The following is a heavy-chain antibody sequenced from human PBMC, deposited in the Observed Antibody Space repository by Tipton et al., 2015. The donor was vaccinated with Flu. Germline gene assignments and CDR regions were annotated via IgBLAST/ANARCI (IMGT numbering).Heavy chain of an antibody. J-gene: IGHJ5*02. CDR2: IGSSGDT. CDR3: ARRDYSNYVSEPKNWFDP. Sequence: SLRLSCEASGFTFSSYGMHWVRHVTGKGLEWVSGIGSSGDTYYAGSVKGRFTISREDGKNSLFLQMNSLRAGDTAVYYCARRDYSNYVSEPKNWFDPWGQGALVTVSS. CDR1: GFTFSSYG. V-gene: IGHV3-13*01. D-gene: IGHD4-11*01.